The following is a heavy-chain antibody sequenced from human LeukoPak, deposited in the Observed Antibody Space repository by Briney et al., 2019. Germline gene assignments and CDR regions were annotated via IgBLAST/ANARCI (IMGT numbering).Heavy chain of an antibody. D-gene: IGHD2-2*02. CDR1: GYTFTSYG. J-gene: IGHJ4*02. CDR2: ISAYNGNT. Sequence: ASVKVSCKASGYTFTSYGISWVRQAPGQGLEWMGWISAYNGNTNYAQKLQGRVTMTTYTATSTAYMELRSLRSDDTAVYYCARLAKCSTSCYTDFFDYWGQGTLVTVSS. V-gene: IGHV1-18*01. CDR3: ARLAKCSTSCYTDFFDY.